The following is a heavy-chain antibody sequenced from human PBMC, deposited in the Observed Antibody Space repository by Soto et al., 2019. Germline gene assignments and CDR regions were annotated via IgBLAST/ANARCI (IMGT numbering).Heavy chain of an antibody. CDR2: IYATGTT. J-gene: IGHJ5*02. D-gene: IGHD1-1*01. V-gene: IGHV4-4*07. CDR1: GASISGFY. CDR3: VRDGTKTLRDWFDP. Sequence: QVQLQESGPGLVKPSETLSLTCTVSGASISGFYWSWIRKSAGKGLEWIGRIYATGTTDYNPPLKSRCMMSVDTSKKQFSLKLRSVTAADTAVYYCVRDGTKTLRDWFDPWGQGISVTVSS.